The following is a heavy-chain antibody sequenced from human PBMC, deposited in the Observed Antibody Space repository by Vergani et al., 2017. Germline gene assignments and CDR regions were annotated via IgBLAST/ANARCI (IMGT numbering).Heavy chain of an antibody. CDR3: ARILSSTSSLYYFDY. J-gene: IGHJ4*02. CDR2: INPNSGGT. D-gene: IGHD2-2*01. V-gene: IGHV1-2*02. CDR1: GYTFTGYY. Sequence: QVQLVQSGAEVKKPGASVKVSCKASGYTFTGYYMHWVRQAPGQGLEWMGWINPNSGGTNYAQKFQGRVTMTRDTSISTAYMELSRLRSDDTAVYYCARILSSTSSLYYFDYWGQGTLVTVSS.